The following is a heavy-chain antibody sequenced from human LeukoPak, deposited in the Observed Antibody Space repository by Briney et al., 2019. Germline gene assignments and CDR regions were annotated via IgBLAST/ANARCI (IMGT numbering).Heavy chain of an antibody. CDR2: IYYNGST. CDR1: GASISSYY. V-gene: IGHV4-59*01. J-gene: IGHJ4*02. D-gene: IGHD3-10*01. Sequence: SETLSLTCTVSGASISSYYWSWIRQPPGKGLEGIGYIYYNGSTNYNPSLKSRVTMSVDTSRHQFSLKLSSVTAADTAVYYCASHNYFGSGSYDYWGQGTLVTVSS. CDR3: ASHNYFGSGSYDY.